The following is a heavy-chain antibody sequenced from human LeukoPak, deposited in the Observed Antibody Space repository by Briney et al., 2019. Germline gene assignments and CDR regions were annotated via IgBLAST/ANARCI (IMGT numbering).Heavy chain of an antibody. CDR1: GFTLSGYW. D-gene: IGHD6-19*01. CDR3: AGQWLSPFDY. J-gene: IGHJ4*02. Sequence: GGSLRLSCVGSGFTLSGYWMNWVRQAPGKGLEWVANIRQDGSEKYHVDSVKGRFTISRDNAKNSLYLQMNSLTADDTAVYYCAGQWLSPFDYWGQEPLVTVSS. CDR2: IRQDGSEK. V-gene: IGHV3-7*01.